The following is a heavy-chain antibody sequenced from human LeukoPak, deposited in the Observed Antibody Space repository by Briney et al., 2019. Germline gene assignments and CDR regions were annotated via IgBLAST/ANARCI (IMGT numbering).Heavy chain of an antibody. CDR3: ARSTMGARRRYDY. Sequence: ASVKVSCKASGDTFTTYDVNWVRQATGPELEWMGWMNPNSGNTGYAQNFQGRVTMTMNTSITTAYMELTSLTSEDTAVYYCARSTMGARRRYDYWGLGTLVTVSS. CDR1: GDTFTTYD. J-gene: IGHJ4*02. V-gene: IGHV1-8*01. D-gene: IGHD3-10*01. CDR2: MNPNSGNT.